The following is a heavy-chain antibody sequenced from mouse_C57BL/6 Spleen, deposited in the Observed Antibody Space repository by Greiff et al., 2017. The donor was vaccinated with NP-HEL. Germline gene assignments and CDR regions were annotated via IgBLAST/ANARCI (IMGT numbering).Heavy chain of an antibody. CDR1: GYTFTSYW. V-gene: IGHV1-7*01. J-gene: IGHJ2*01. CDR3: ARSRDYYGSSYYFDY. CDR2: INPSSGYT. D-gene: IGHD1-1*01. Sequence: LVESGAELAKPGASVKLSCKASGYTFTSYWMHWVKQRPGQGLEWIGYINPSSGYTKYNQKFKDKATLTAEKSSSTAYMQLSSLTYEDSAVYYCARSRDYYGSSYYFDYWGQGTTLTVSS.